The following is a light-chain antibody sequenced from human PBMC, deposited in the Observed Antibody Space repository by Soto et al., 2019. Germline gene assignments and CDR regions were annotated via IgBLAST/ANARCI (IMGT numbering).Light chain of an antibody. Sequence: EIVLTQSPATLSLTPGERATLSCRASQRLSASDIAWYQQKPGQAPKFLIYGVSSRATGIPDRFSGSGSGTDFTLTISRLEPEDFAVYHCQQYGSSPLITFAQGTLLEI. CDR1: QRLSASD. V-gene: IGKV3-20*01. J-gene: IGKJ5*01. CDR3: QQYGSSPLIT. CDR2: GVS.